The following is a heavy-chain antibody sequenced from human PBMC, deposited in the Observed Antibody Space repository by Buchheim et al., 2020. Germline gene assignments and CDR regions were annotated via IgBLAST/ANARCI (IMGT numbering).Heavy chain of an antibody. J-gene: IGHJ6*02. CDR1: GFTFSSYS. CDR3: ARDILINWNYAYYYYYGMDV. Sequence: EVQLVESGGGLVKPGGSLRLSCAASGFTFSSYSMNWVRQAPGKGLEWVSSISSSSSYIYYADSVKGRFTISRDNAKNSLYLQMNSLRAEDTAVYYCARDILINWNYAYYYYYGMDVWGQGTT. V-gene: IGHV3-21*01. CDR2: ISSSSSYI. D-gene: IGHD1-7*01.